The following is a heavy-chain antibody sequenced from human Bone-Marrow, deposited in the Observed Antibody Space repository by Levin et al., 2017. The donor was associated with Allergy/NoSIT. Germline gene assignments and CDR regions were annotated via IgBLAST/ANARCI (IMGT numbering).Heavy chain of an antibody. J-gene: IGHJ4*02. Sequence: PSETLSLTCTVSGGSIISSTSYWGWIRQPPGKGLEWIGTIYHDESTYYTPSLKSRVTISVDTSKSQFSLTLNSVTAADTAVYYCVRHVSSHCGNNCHAGGHDYWGQGTLVTVSS. CDR1: GGSIISSTSY. D-gene: IGHD2-2*01. V-gene: IGHV4-39*01. CDR2: IYHDEST. CDR3: VRHVSSHCGNNCHAGGHDY.